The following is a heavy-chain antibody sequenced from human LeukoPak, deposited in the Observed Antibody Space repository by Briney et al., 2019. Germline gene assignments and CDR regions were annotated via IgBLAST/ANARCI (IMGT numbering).Heavy chain of an antibody. CDR3: TTDLDYGSGRGI. J-gene: IGHJ3*02. D-gene: IGHD3-10*01. CDR1: GLTFTNAW. V-gene: IGHV3-15*01. CDR2: IKSKTDGATT. Sequence: GGSLRLSCAASGLTFTNAWMNWVRQAPGKGLEWVGRIKSKTDGATTDYAAPVKGRFTISRDDSKNTLYLQMNSLKTEDTAVYYCTTDLDYGSGRGIWGQGTMVTVSS.